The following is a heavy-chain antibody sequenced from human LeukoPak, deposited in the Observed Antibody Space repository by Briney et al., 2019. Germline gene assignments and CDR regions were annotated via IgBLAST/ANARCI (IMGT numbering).Heavy chain of an antibody. CDR1: GFIFNTFW. CDR3: ARDGPPAGLYFDN. Sequence: GGSLRLSCATSGFIFNTFWMNWVRQAPGKGLERVASINQGGTEKYYVDSVKGRFTISRDNAKNSLYLQMYSLRAEDTAVYYCARDGPPAGLYFDNWGQGTLVTVSS. J-gene: IGHJ4*02. CDR2: INQGGTEK. D-gene: IGHD2-2*01. V-gene: IGHV3-7*01.